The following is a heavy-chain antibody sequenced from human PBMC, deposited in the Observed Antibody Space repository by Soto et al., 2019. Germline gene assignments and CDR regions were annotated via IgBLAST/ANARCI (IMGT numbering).Heavy chain of an antibody. Sequence: SETLSLTCTVSGGSISSSSYYWGWIRQPPGKGLEWIGSIYYSGSTYYNPSLKSRVTISVDTSKNQFSLKLSSVTASHTPAYYCARRNSGCSSTSCHKYEGSSWDWGTRLNWFDPWGQGTLVTV. V-gene: IGHV4-39*01. D-gene: IGHD2-2*02. CDR1: GGSISSSSYY. CDR2: IYYSGST. J-gene: IGHJ5*02. CDR3: ARRNSGCSSTSCHKYEGSSWDWGTRLNWFDP.